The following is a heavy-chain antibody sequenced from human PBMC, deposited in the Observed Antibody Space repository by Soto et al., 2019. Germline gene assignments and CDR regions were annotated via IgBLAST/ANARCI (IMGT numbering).Heavy chain of an antibody. CDR1: VGTFSSYA. CDR2: IIPIFGTA. D-gene: IGHD3-3*01. Sequence: GASVKVSCKASVGTFSSYAISWVRQAPGQGLEWMGGIIPIFGTANYAQKFQGRVTITADKSTSTAYMELSSMRSEDTAVYYCARGRKNATLRLLEWSLFAFFDYWGQGTLVTVSS. CDR3: ARGRKNATLRLLEWSLFAFFDY. J-gene: IGHJ4*02. V-gene: IGHV1-69*06.